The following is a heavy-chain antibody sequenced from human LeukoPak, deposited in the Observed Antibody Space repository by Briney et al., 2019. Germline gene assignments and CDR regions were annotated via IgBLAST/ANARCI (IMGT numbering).Heavy chain of an antibody. Sequence: GGSLSHFCTAAGFSFSAYGIVWVKQAAGKGLEWVAITWHDGTNKYYADYVKGPFTISRDNSNNTLYLQMDSLRAEDTAVYYCVRGGPNWPSEPFDIWGQGTMVTVSS. CDR2: TWHDGTNK. CDR1: GFSFSAYG. J-gene: IGHJ3*02. CDR3: VRGGPNWPSEPFDI. V-gene: IGHV3-33*01. D-gene: IGHD1-1*01.